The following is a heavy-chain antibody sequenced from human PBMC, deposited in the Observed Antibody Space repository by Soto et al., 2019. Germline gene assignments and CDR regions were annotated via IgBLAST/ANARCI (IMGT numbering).Heavy chain of an antibody. CDR2: IYYSGST. V-gene: IGHV4-59*01. Sequence: SETLSLTCTVSGGSISSYYWSWIRQPPGKGLEWIGYIYYSGSTNYNPSLKSRVTKSVATSKNQFSLKLSSVTAADTAVYYCARSTVTTSEIDGYYYDMDVWGKGTTVTVSS. CDR1: GGSISSYY. CDR3: ARSTVTTSEIDGYYYDMDV. D-gene: IGHD4-17*01. J-gene: IGHJ6*03.